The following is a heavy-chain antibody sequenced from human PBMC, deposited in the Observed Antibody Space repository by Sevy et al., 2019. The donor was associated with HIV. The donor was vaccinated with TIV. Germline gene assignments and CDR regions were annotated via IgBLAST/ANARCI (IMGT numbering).Heavy chain of an antibody. CDR2: ISSSGSII. V-gene: IGHV3-48*03. D-gene: IGHD3-16*01. Sequence: GGSLRLSCEASGFTFSSFEMNWVRQAPGKGLEWFLYISSSGSIISYADSVKGRFTISRDNAKSSLYLQMNSLRAEDTAVYYCARSGGVTDYGMDVWGQGTTVTVSS. CDR3: ARSGGVTDYGMDV. J-gene: IGHJ6*02. CDR1: GFTFSSFE.